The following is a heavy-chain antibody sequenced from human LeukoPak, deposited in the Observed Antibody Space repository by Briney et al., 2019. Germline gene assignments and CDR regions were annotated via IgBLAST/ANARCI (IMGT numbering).Heavy chain of an antibody. CDR3: AKVRYCSGVNCYPDDN. J-gene: IGHJ4*02. V-gene: IGHV3-30*02. CDR2: IRYDGSNK. D-gene: IGHD2-15*01. CDR1: GFTFNNYD. Sequence: PGGSLRLSCAASGFTFNNYDMHWVRQAPGKGLEWVAFIRYDGSNKSYTDSVKGRFTISRDNSKNTLYLEMSSLRAEDTAVYYCAKVRYCSGVNCYPDDNWGQGTLVTVSS.